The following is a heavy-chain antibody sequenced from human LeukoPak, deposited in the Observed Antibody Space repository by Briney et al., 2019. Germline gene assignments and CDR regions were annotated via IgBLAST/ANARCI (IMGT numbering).Heavy chain of an antibody. CDR3: ARVTGTTSWSDP. CDR2: IIPILGIA. Sequence: SVKVSCKASGGTFSSYAISWVRQAPGQGLEWMGRIIPILGIANYAQKFQGRVTITADKSTSTAYMELSSLRSEDTAVYYCARVTGTTSWSDPWGQGTLVTVSS. J-gene: IGHJ5*02. D-gene: IGHD1-20*01. CDR1: GGTFSSYA. V-gene: IGHV1-69*04.